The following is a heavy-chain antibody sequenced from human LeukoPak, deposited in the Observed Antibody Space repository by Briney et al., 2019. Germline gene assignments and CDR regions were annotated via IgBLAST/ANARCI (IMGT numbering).Heavy chain of an antibody. CDR1: GFTFDDYG. D-gene: IGHD3-22*01. Sequence: GGSLRLSCAASGFTFDDYGMSWVRHAPGKGLEWVSGIYWNGTSTVYADSVKGRFTISRDNAKNSLYLQMNSLSAEDTALYRCARVVMYYYDSSGDRVWDHYYMDVWGKGTTVTISS. J-gene: IGHJ6*03. CDR2: IYWNGTST. V-gene: IGHV3-20*01. CDR3: ARVVMYYYDSSGDRVWDHYYMDV.